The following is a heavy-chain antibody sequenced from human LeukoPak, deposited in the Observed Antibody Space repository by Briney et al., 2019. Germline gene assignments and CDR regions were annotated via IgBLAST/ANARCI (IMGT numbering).Heavy chain of an antibody. D-gene: IGHD2-8*01. V-gene: IGHV1-8*01. Sequence: ASVKVSCKASGYTFTSYDITWVRQAPGPGIEWMGWMNPNSGNTGYAQKFQGRVTMTRTTSISTAYMELSSLRSEDTAVYYCARGYDFDYWAQGTLVTVSS. J-gene: IGHJ4*02. CDR3: ARGYDFDY. CDR1: GYTFTSYD. CDR2: MNPNSGNT.